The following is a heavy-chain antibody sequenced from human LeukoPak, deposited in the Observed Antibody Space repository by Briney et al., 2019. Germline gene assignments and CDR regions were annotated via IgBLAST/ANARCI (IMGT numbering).Heavy chain of an antibody. CDR1: GFTFNSYV. J-gene: IGHJ4*02. Sequence: GGSLRLSCAASGFTFNSYVMTWVRQAPGKGLEWISSITVNGGSTYIADSVKGRFTISRDNSKNTLYLQMNSLRAEDTAVYYCAKDGYGSGSYWSSGGFDYWGQGTLVTVSS. V-gene: IGHV3-23*01. CDR3: AKDGYGSGSYWSSGGFDY. D-gene: IGHD3-10*01. CDR2: ITVNGGST.